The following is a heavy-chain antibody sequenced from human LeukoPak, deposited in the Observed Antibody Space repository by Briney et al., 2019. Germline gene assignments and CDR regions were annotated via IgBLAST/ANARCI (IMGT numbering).Heavy chain of an antibody. CDR3: ARLIVAAPAMDY. V-gene: IGHV4-39*01. CDR1: GGSISSSSYY. Sequence: PSETLSLTCTVSGGSISSSSYYWGWIRQSPGKGLEWIGSIYYSGSTYYNPSLKSRVTISVDTSKNQFSLKLSSVTAADTAVYYCARLIVAAPAMDYWGQGTLVTVSS. J-gene: IGHJ4*02. CDR2: IYYSGST. D-gene: IGHD5-12*01.